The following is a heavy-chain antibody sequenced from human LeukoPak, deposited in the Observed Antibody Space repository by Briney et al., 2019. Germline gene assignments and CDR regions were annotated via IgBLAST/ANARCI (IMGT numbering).Heavy chain of an antibody. D-gene: IGHD6-6*01. V-gene: IGHV4-59*08. CDR3: ARHTYARPFDF. J-gene: IGHJ4*02. CDR2: VYYSGDT. CDR1: GGSISGPY. Sequence: SETLSLTCTVSGGSISGPYWSWVRQPPGKGLEWIAYVYYSGDTNYNPSLKSRAAISLDTSKNQFSLTVTSVTAADTAIYYCARHTYARPFDFWGQGTLVTVSS.